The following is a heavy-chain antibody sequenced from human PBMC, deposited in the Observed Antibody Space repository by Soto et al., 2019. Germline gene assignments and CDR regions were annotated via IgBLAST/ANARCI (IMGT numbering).Heavy chain of an antibody. J-gene: IGHJ6*03. D-gene: IGHD3-3*02. CDR2: INPNSGNT. V-gene: IGHV1-2*02. CDR3: AAIRHYYYYYMDV. Sequence: ASVKVSCKASGYTFTVYYMHWVRQAPGQGLEWMGWINPNSGNTSYAQKFQGRVTMTRNTSISTAYMELSSLRSEDTAVYYCAAIRHYYYYYMDVWGKGTTVTVSS. CDR1: GYTFTVYY.